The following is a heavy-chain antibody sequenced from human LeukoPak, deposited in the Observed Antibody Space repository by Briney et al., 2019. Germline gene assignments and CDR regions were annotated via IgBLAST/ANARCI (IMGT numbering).Heavy chain of an antibody. V-gene: IGHV3-7*01. Sequence: PGGSLRLSCAASGFTFSSYWMSWVRQAPGKGLEWVANIKQDGSEKYYVDSVKGRFTISRDNAKNLLYLQMNSLRVEDTAVYFCARDDNYYDTSGHFFDAFTLWGQGTMVTVSS. D-gene: IGHD3-22*01. CDR2: IKQDGSEK. CDR3: ARDDNYYDTSGHFFDAFTL. J-gene: IGHJ3*01. CDR1: GFTFSSYW.